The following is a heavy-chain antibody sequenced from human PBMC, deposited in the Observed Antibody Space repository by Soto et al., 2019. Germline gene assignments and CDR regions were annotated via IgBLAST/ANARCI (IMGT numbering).Heavy chain of an antibody. V-gene: IGHV3-9*01. CDR2: ISWNSGSI. J-gene: IGHJ6*02. Sequence: GGSLRLSCAASGFTFDDYAMHWVRQAPGKGLEWVSGISWNSGSIGYADSVKGRFTISRDNAKNSLYLQMNSLRAEDTALYYCAKDIRTGDFWSGYLDYYYYGMDVWGQGTTVTVSS. D-gene: IGHD3-3*01. CDR3: AKDIRTGDFWSGYLDYYYYGMDV. CDR1: GFTFDDYA.